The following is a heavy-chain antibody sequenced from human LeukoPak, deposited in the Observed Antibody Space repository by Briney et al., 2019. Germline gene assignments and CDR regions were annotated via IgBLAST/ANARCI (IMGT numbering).Heavy chain of an antibody. Sequence: PGGSLRLSCAASGFTFSSYEMNWVRQALGKGLEWVSYIRSSGSIIYYADSVKGRFTISRDNAKNSLYLQMNSLRAEDTAVYYCARDLLTGYSIDYWGQGTLVTVSS. CDR1: GFTFSSYE. J-gene: IGHJ4*02. D-gene: IGHD3-9*01. V-gene: IGHV3-48*03. CDR2: IRSSGSII. CDR3: ARDLLTGYSIDY.